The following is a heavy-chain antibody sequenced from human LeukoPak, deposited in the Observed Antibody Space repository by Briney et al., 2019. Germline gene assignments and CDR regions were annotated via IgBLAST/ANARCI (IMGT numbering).Heavy chain of an antibody. CDR1: GGSVSSNTGA. D-gene: IGHD7-27*01. CDR3: AGSFGLGNDAFDV. CDR2: TFYRSRWYN. Sequence: SQTLSLTCAISGGSVSSNTGAWNWFRQSPSRGLEWLGRTFYRSRWYNDYAVFVKSRININPDTSKNQFSLLLNSVSPEDTAVYYCAGSFGLGNDAFDVWGQGTVVTVSS. V-gene: IGHV6-1*01. J-gene: IGHJ3*01.